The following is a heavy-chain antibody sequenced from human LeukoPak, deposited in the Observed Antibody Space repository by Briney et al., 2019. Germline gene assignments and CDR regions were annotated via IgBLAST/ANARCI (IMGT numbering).Heavy chain of an antibody. CDR2: INGRGETT. D-gene: IGHD4/OR15-4a*01. CDR3: AKESGALGAPLYDY. Sequence: GGSLRLSCAASGFTFSSYAMSWVRQAPGKGLEWVSGINGRGETTVYAASVEGRFTISRDNSKNTLYLQLNSLRAEDTAVYYCAKESGALGAPLYDYWGRGILVTASS. CDR1: GFTFSSYA. V-gene: IGHV3-23*01. J-gene: IGHJ4*02.